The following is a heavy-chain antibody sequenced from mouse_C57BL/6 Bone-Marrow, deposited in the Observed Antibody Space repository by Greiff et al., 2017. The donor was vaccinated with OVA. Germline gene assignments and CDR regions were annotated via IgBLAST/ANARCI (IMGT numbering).Heavy chain of an antibody. CDR3: TPLITTVVADY. D-gene: IGHD1-1*01. J-gene: IGHJ2*01. V-gene: IGHV14-4*01. CDR1: GFNIKDDY. CDR2: IDPENGDT. Sequence: EVKLQQSGAELVRPGASVKLSCTASGFNIKDDYMHWVKQRPEQGLEWIGWIDPENGDTEYASKFQGKATITADTSSNTAYLQLSSLTSEDTAVYYCTPLITTVVADYWGQGTTLTVSS.